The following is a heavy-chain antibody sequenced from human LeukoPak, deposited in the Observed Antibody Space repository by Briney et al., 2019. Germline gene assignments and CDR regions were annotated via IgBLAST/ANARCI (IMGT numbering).Heavy chain of an antibody. CDR3: ARDGLDCSSTSCYGDY. J-gene: IGHJ4*02. D-gene: IGHD2-2*01. V-gene: IGHV3-64*01. CDR1: GFTFSSYA. Sequence: GGSLRLSCAASGFTFSSYAMHWLRHAPGKGLEYVSAISSNGGSTYYANSVKGRFTISRDNSKNTLYLQMGSLRAEDMAVYYCARDGLDCSSTSCYGDYWGQGTLVTVSS. CDR2: ISSNGGST.